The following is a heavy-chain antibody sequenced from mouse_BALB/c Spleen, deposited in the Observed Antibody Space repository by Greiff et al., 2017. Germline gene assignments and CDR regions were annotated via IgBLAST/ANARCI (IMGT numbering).Heavy chain of an antibody. CDR1: GYTFTSYW. V-gene: IGHV1-7*01. J-gene: IGHJ4*01. CDR3: ARFLRYGAMDY. D-gene: IGHD1-1*01. CDR2: INPSTGYT. Sequence: VQRVESGAELAKPGASVKMSCKASGYTFTSYWMHWVKQRPGQGLEWIGYINPSTGYTEYNQKFKDKATLTADKSSSTAYMQLSSLTSEDSAVYYCARFLRYGAMDYWGQGTSVTVSS.